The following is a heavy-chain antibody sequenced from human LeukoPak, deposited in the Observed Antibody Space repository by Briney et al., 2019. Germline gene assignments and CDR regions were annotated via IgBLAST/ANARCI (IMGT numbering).Heavy chain of an antibody. CDR3: ARDMTAHSSALSGVAGDY. V-gene: IGHV3-43D*03. CDR2: INWDGSLI. Sequence: PGGSLRLSCAASGFSFDDHAMHWVRQAPGKGLEWVSLINWDGSLIYYGDSVRGRFTTSRDNSKNSLFLQMHSLRAEDSAFYYCARDMTAHSSALSGVAGDYWGQGTLVTVSS. J-gene: IGHJ4*02. D-gene: IGHD2-21*02. CDR1: GFSFDDHA.